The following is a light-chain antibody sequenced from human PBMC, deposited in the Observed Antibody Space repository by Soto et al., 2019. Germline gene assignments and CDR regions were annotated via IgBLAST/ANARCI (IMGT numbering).Light chain of an antibody. CDR3: QQYASSPPSYT. CDR1: QSLTSSY. J-gene: IGKJ2*01. CDR2: GAS. V-gene: IGKV3-20*01. Sequence: EIVLTQSPGTLSLSPGERATLSCRASQSLTSSYLAWYQQKPGQAPRLLIYGASSRATDIPDRFSGSGSGTDFTLTISRLEPEDFAVYYCQQYASSPPSYTFGQGTKLEIK.